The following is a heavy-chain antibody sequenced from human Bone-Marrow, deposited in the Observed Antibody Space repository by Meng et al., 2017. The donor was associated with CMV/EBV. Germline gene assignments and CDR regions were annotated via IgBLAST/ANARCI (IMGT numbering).Heavy chain of an antibody. J-gene: IGHJ4*02. CDR1: GYTFTSYG. CDR3: ARFSSGSSDY. Sequence: QVPHVQSGAQVKTPGASVEVSCKASGYTFTSYGISWVRPAPGQGLEWVGWISAYNGNTNYAQKLQGRVTMTTDTSTSTAYMELRSLRSDDTAVYYCARFSSGSSDYWGQGTLVTVSS. V-gene: IGHV1-18*01. CDR2: ISAYNGNT. D-gene: IGHD3-10*01.